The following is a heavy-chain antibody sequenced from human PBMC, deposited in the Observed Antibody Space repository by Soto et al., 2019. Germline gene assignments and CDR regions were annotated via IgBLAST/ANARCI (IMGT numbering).Heavy chain of an antibody. CDR3: ARGGGTILAPLP. V-gene: IGHV1-3*01. Sequence: ASVKVSCKASGYTFTNYAMHWVRQAPGQRLKWMGWINAGNGNTKYSQKFQGRVTITRDTSASTAYMELSGLRSDDTAVYYCARGGGTILAPLPWGQGTLVTVSS. CDR1: GYTFTNYA. D-gene: IGHD3-3*01. CDR2: INAGNGNT. J-gene: IGHJ4*02.